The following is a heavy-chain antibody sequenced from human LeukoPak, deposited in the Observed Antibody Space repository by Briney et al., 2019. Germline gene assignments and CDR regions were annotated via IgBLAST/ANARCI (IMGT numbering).Heavy chain of an antibody. J-gene: IGHJ4*02. CDR3: ARDSGGSGSYHY. Sequence: AGGSLRLSCAASGFTFSSYGMRWVRQAPGKGLEWVAVIWYDGSNKYYADSVKGRFTISRDNSKTTLYLQMNCLRAEDTAVYYCARDSGGSGSYHYWGQGTLVTVSS. CDR1: GFTFSSYG. D-gene: IGHD3-10*01. V-gene: IGHV3-33*01. CDR2: IWYDGSNK.